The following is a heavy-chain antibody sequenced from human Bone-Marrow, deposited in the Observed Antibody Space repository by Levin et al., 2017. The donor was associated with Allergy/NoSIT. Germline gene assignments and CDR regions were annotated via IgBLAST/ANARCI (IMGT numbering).Heavy chain of an antibody. CDR3: ARESLEYSSSSVVYYFDF. J-gene: IGHJ4*02. CDR1: GFTFSNYA. V-gene: IGHV3-30-3*01. D-gene: IGHD6-6*01. Sequence: SCAASGFTFSNYAMHWVRRAPGKGLEWVALTSFDGVNKRQADSVQGRFIISRDNSKNTLYLQLNNLRAEDTAMYYCARESLEYSSSSVVYYFDFWGQGTLVTVAS. CDR2: TSFDGVNK.